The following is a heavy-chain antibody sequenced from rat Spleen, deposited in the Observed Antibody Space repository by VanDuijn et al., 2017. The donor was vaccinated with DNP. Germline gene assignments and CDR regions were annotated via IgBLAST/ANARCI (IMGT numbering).Heavy chain of an antibody. Sequence: QVQLRESGPGLVQPSQTLSLACTVSGFSLTNHHVHWVRQPSGKGLEWMGVVWIGGTTHISSIFKSRVSINRDTSRNQVFLEGNSLQSEDSATYYCARDGQWDYLDYWGQGVMVTVAS. CDR3: ARDGQWDYLDY. CDR1: GFSLTNHH. V-gene: IGHV2-43*01. J-gene: IGHJ2*01. CDR2: VWIGGTT. D-gene: IGHD1-1*01.